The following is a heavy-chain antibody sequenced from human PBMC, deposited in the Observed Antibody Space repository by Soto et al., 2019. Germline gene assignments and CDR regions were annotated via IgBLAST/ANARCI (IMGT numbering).Heavy chain of an antibody. J-gene: IGHJ4*02. CDR3: AKDVWDFLYYFDY. CDR1: GFTFSSYA. V-gene: IGHV3-23*01. CDR2: ISGSGGST. D-gene: IGHD1-26*01. Sequence: EVQLLESGGGLVQPGGSLRLSCAASGFTFSSYAMSWVRQAPGKGLEWVSAISGSGGSTYYADSVKGRFTISRDNSMNALYLQMNSLRAEDTAVYYCAKDVWDFLYYFDYWGQGTLVTVSS.